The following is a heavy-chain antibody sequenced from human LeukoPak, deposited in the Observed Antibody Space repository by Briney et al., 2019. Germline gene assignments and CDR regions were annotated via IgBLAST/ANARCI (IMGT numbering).Heavy chain of an antibody. V-gene: IGHV3-15*01. CDR2: IKSKTDGGTT. CDR3: TTGDDYGDHGFDY. Sequence: TGGSLRLSCAASGFTFRNAGMSWVRQAPGKGREWVGRIKSKTDGGTTDYAAPVKGTSTISRDASKNTLYLQMSSLKTEDTAVYYCTTGDDYGDHGFDYWGQGTVVTVSS. CDR1: GFTFRNAG. J-gene: IGHJ4*02. D-gene: IGHD4-17*01.